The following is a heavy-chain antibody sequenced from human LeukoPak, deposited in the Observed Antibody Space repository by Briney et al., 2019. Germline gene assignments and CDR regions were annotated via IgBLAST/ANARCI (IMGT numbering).Heavy chain of an antibody. D-gene: IGHD2-2*01. CDR1: GGSFSGYY. J-gene: IGHJ4*02. Sequence: SETLSLTCAVYGGSFSGYYWNWIRQPPGKGLEWIGEINHSGSTNYNPFLKSRVTISVDTSKNQFSLKVSSVTAADTAVYYCARGRTFIVVVPAAMDRRYYFDYWGQGTLVTVSS. CDR2: INHSGST. V-gene: IGHV4-34*01. CDR3: ARGRTFIVVVPAAMDRRYYFDY.